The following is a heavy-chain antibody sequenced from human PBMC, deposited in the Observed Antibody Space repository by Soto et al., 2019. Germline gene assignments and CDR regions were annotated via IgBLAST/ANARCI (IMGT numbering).Heavy chain of an antibody. J-gene: IGHJ3*02. CDR1: GFTFSSYG. CDR2: ISYDGSNK. D-gene: IGHD5-12*01. CDR3: AKERVYSGYGVDAFDI. V-gene: IGHV3-30*18. Sequence: QVQLVESGGGVVQPGRSLRLSCAASGFTFSSYGMHWVRQAPGKGLEWVAVISYDGSNKYYADSVKGRFTISRDNSKNALYVQMNSLRAEDTAVYYCAKERVYSGYGVDAFDIWGQGTMVTVSS.